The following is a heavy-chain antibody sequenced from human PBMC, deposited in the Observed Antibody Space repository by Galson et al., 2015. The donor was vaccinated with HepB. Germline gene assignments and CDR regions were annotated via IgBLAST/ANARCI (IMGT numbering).Heavy chain of an antibody. J-gene: IGHJ6*03. V-gene: IGHV3-30*18. D-gene: IGHD6-13*01. CDR2: ISYDGSNK. Sequence: SLRLSCAASGFTFSSYGMHWVRQAPGKGLEWVAVISYDGSNKYYADSVKGRFTISRDNSKNTLYLQMNSLRAEDTAVYYCAKDLRDEVSAAGIGWYYYYYMDVWGKGTTVTVSS. CDR3: AKDLRDEVSAAGIGWYYYYYMDV. CDR1: GFTFSSYG.